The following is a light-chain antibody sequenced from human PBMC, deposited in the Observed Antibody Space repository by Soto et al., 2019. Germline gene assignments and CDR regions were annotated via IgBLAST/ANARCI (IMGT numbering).Light chain of an antibody. J-gene: IGKJ1*01. CDR3: QQYGSSPWT. V-gene: IGKV3D-20*01. CDR1: QSVSSNY. Sequence: EIVLTQSPATLSLAPGERATLSCGASQSVSSNYLAWYQQKPGLAPRLLIYGASRRATGIPDRFSGSGSGRDFSLTISSLEPDDFAVYYYQQYGSSPWTFGQGTKVEIK. CDR2: GAS.